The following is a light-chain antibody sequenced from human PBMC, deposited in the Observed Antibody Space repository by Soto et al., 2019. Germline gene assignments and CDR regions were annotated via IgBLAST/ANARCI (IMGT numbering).Light chain of an antibody. Sequence: EIVMTQSPATLSVSPGERATLSCRASQSVSTNLAWYQQKPGQAPRLLFYGASTRATGIPARFSGSGSGTEFTLTISSLQSEDFAVYYCQQYNNWPPWTFGQGTEVEIK. CDR1: QSVSTN. V-gene: IGKV3-15*01. CDR2: GAS. J-gene: IGKJ1*01. CDR3: QQYNNWPPWT.